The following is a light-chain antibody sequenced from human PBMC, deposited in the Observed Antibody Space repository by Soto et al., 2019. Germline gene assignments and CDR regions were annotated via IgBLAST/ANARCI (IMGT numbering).Light chain of an antibody. CDR1: SSNIGAGYA. V-gene: IGLV1-40*01. CDR3: QSYDSSLRGV. CDR2: ANS. Sequence: QSVLTQPPSVSGAPGQRVTISCTGSSSNIGAGYAVHWYQQLPRTGPKLLIYANSNRPSGVPDRFSGSKSGTSAYLAITGLQAEDEADYYCQSYDSSLRGVFGGGTKLTVL. J-gene: IGLJ3*02.